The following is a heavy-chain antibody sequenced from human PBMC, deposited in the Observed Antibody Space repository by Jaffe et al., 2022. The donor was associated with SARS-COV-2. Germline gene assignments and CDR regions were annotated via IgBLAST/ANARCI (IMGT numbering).Heavy chain of an antibody. J-gene: IGHJ6*02. CDR2: IWDDETKK. CDR1: GFTFSTCG. V-gene: IGHV3-33*01. Sequence: QVQLVESGGGVVHPGRSLRLSCAASGFTFSTCGMHWVRQAPGEGLEWVAAIWDDETKKNYSDSVKGRFTISRDNSKNTLYFQMSSLRVEDTAIYYCARATRGPFHYGSGTFRYGMDVWGQGTTVTVSS. D-gene: IGHD3-10*01. CDR3: ARATRGPFHYGSGTFRYGMDV.